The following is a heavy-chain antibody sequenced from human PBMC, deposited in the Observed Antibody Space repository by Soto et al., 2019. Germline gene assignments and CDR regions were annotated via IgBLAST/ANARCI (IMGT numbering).Heavy chain of an antibody. J-gene: IGHJ4*02. D-gene: IGHD2-8*02. Sequence: PGESLKISCQGSGYRFSSYWIAWVRQMPGKGLEWLGIIYPDDSDTRYSPSFLGQVTISADKSIKTTYLQWSSLKASDTAIYFCASSVLVTSTMNYFDLWGQGTLVTVSS. CDR3: ASSVLVTSTMNYFDL. CDR1: GYRFSSYW. V-gene: IGHV5-51*01. CDR2: IYPDDSDT.